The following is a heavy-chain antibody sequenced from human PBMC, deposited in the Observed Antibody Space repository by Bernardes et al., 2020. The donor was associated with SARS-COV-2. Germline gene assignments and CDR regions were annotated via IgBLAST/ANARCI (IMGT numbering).Heavy chain of an antibody. D-gene: IGHD3-22*01. CDR3: AKDVTMIVVVITDLDY. J-gene: IGHJ4*02. CDR1: GFTFSSYA. Sequence: GGSLRLSRAASGFTFSSYAMSWVRQAPGKGLEWLSAISGSGGSTYYADSVKGRFTISRDNSKNTLYLQMNSLRAEDTAVYYCAKDVTMIVVVITDLDYWGQGTLGTVSS. V-gene: IGHV3-23*01. CDR2: ISGSGGST.